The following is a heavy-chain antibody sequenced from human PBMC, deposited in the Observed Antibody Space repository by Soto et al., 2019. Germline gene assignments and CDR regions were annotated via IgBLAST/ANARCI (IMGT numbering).Heavy chain of an antibody. J-gene: IGHJ3*02. D-gene: IGHD2-15*01. Sequence: GGSLRLSCAASGFTFSSYAMSWVRQAPGKGLEWVSAISGSGGSTYYADSVKGRFTISRDNSKNTLYLQMNSLRAEDTAVYYCAKEGYCSGGSCYDVAFDIWGQGTMVTVSS. CDR1: GFTFSSYA. CDR2: ISGSGGST. V-gene: IGHV3-23*01. CDR3: AKEGYCSGGSCYDVAFDI.